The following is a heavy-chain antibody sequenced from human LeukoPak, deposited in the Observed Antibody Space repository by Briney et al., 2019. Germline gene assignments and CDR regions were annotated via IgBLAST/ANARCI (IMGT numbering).Heavy chain of an antibody. J-gene: IGHJ4*02. V-gene: IGHV4-34*01. D-gene: IGHD5-24*01. CDR2: IYYSGST. CDR1: GGSFSGYY. Sequence: SETLSLTCAVYGGSFSGYYWSWIRQPPGKGLEWIGSIYYSGSTYYNPSLKSRVTISVDTSKNQFSLKLSSVTAADTAVYYCARLLSFLQLGDYWGQGTLVTVSS. CDR3: ARLLSFLQLGDY.